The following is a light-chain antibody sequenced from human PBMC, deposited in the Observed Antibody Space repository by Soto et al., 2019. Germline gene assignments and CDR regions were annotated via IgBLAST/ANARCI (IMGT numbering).Light chain of an antibody. V-gene: IGKV1-5*01. Sequence: IQMTQSPSTLSASVGDRVTITCRASQSISSWLAWYQQKPGKAPKLLIYDASSLESGVPSRFSGGGSGTEFTLTISSLQPDDFATYYCQQYNSYSWTFDQGTKVEIK. J-gene: IGKJ1*01. CDR1: QSISSW. CDR2: DAS. CDR3: QQYNSYSWT.